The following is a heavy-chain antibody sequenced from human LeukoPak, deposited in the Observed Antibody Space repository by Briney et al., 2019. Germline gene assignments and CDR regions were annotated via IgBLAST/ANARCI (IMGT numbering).Heavy chain of an antibody. CDR1: GFTFSSYA. CDR3: AKPHISSSTLFDY. V-gene: IGHV3-23*01. CDR2: ISGSGGST. D-gene: IGHD6-6*01. Sequence: GGSLRLSCAASGFTFSSYAMSWDRQAPGKGLEWVSAISGSGGSTYYADSVKGRFTISRDNSKNTLYLQMNSLRAEDTAVYYCAKPHISSSTLFDYWGQGTLVTVSS. J-gene: IGHJ4*02.